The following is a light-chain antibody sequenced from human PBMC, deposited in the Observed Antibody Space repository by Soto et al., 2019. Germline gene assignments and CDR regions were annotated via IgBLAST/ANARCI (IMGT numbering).Light chain of an antibody. CDR3: SSYAGSNNLYVV. CDR2: GVS. CDR1: SSDVGGYNY. V-gene: IGLV2-8*01. J-gene: IGLJ2*01. Sequence: QSALTQPPFASGSPGQSVTISCTGTSSDVGGYNYVSWYQQHPGKAPKLMISGVSKRPSGVPDRFSGSKSGNTASLTVSGLQAEDEADYYCSSYAGSNNLYVVFGGGTKLTVL.